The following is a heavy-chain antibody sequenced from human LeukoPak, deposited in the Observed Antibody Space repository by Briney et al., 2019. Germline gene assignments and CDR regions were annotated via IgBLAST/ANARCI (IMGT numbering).Heavy chain of an antibody. D-gene: IGHD2-2*01. CDR1: GGSISSYY. Sequence: SETLSLTCTVSGGSISSYYWSWIRQPPGKGLEWIGYIYYSGSTNYNPSLKSRVTISVDTSKNQFSLKLSSVTAADTAVYYCARRKRGYCSSTSCPGAFDIWGQGTMVTVSS. V-gene: IGHV4-59*08. CDR2: IYYSGST. J-gene: IGHJ3*02. CDR3: ARRKRGYCSSTSCPGAFDI.